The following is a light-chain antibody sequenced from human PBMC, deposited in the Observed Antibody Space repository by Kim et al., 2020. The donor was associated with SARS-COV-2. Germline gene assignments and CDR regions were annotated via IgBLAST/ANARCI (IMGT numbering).Light chain of an antibody. V-gene: IGLV2-8*01. J-gene: IGLJ3*02. CDR1: NSDIGAYNY. CDR2: EGS. CDR3: SSYAGSNTL. Sequence: PGHSVPISCTGTNSDIGAYNYVSWYQQHPGKAPKLMIYEGSKRPSGVPDRFSGSKSGNTASLTVSGLQAEDEADYFCSSYAGSNTLFGGGTKLTVL.